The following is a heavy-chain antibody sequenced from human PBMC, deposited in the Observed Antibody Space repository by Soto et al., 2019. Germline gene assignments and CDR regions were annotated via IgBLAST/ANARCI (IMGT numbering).Heavy chain of an antibody. Sequence: PGGSLRLSCAASGFTFSSYWVHWVRQAPGKGLVWVSRINSDGSSISYADSVKGRFTISRDNAKNTLYLQMNSLRAEDTAVYYCARKISGWHAFDIWGQGTMVTVSS. CDR2: INSDGSSI. D-gene: IGHD6-19*01. CDR3: ARKISGWHAFDI. J-gene: IGHJ3*02. CDR1: GFTFSSYW. V-gene: IGHV3-74*01.